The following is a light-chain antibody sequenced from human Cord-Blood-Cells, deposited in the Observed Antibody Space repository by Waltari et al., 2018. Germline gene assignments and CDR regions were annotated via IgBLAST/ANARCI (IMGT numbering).Light chain of an antibody. CDR1: QSLVHSDGNTY. CDR3: MQGTHWPRT. V-gene: IGKV2-30*02. Sequence: DVVMTQSPLSLPVTLGQPASISCRSSQSLVHSDGNTYLNWFQQRPGQSPRRLIYKVSNRDSGVPDRFSGSWSGTDFTLKISRVEAGDVGVYYCMQGTHWPRTFGQGTKLEIK. J-gene: IGKJ2*02. CDR2: KVS.